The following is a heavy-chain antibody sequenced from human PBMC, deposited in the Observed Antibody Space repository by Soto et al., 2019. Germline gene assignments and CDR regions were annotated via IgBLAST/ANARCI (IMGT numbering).Heavy chain of an antibody. D-gene: IGHD1-20*01. CDR1: GFTFSNYW. Sequence: PGGSLRLSCAASGFTFSNYWMHWVRQAPGKGLVWVSRINSDGSSTSYADSVKGRFTISRDNGRDSLFLQMSSLRPEDTAVYYCVRDRRISGINRGLDYWGRGTLVTVSS. CDR2: INSDGSST. CDR3: VRDRRISGINRGLDY. V-gene: IGHV3-74*01. J-gene: IGHJ4*02.